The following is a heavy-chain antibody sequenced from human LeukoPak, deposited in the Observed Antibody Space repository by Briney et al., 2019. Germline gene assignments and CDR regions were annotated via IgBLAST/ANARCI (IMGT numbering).Heavy chain of an antibody. CDR3: ASRDYGDYYFDY. CDR2: INHSGST. V-gene: IGHV4-34*01. CDR1: GGSFSGYY. J-gene: IGHJ4*02. Sequence: SETLSLTCAVYGGSFSGYYWSWIRQPPGKGLEWIGEINHSGSTNYNPSLKSRVTISVDTSKNQFSLKLSSVTAADTAVYYCASRDYGDYYFDYWGQGTLVTVSS. D-gene: IGHD4-17*01.